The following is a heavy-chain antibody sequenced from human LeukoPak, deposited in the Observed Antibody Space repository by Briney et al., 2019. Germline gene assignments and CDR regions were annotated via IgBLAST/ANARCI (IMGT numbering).Heavy chain of an antibody. CDR3: AKFWSGYYTD. J-gene: IGHJ4*02. Sequence: APVKVSSKASGDTFGTFSFNWVRQAPSEGLEWLGGLTPLAGTPNYAQKFQGRLTISADKSTSTVYMELSRLTSEDTAVYFCAKFWSGYYTDWGQGTLVSVSS. CDR1: GDTFGTFS. D-gene: IGHD3-3*01. CDR2: LTPLAGTP. V-gene: IGHV1-69*06.